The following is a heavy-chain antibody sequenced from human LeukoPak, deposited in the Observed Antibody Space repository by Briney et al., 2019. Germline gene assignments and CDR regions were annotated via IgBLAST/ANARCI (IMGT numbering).Heavy chain of an antibody. CDR2: IYHSGST. V-gene: IGHV4-38-2*01. CDR3: ARLLREWLNFDY. D-gene: IGHD3-3*01. CDR1: GYSISSGYY. J-gene: IGHJ4*02. Sequence: KPSETLSLTCAVSGYSISSGYYWGWIRQPPGKGLGWIGSIYHSGSTYFNPSLKSRVTISVDTSKNQFSLKLSPVTAADTAVYYCARLLREWLNFDYWGQGTLVTVSS.